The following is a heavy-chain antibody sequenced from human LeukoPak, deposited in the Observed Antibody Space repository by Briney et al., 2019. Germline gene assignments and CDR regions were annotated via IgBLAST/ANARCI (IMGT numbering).Heavy chain of an antibody. CDR2: IYYSGST. Sequence: PSETLSLTCTVSGGSISSYYWSWIRQPPGKGLEWIGYIYYSGSTNYNPSLKSRVTISVDTSKNQFSLKLSSVTAADTAVYYCXRCASSWYYFDYWGQGTLVTVSS. V-gene: IGHV4-59*08. D-gene: IGHD6-13*01. CDR1: GGSISSYY. J-gene: IGHJ4*02. CDR3: XRCASSWYYFDY.